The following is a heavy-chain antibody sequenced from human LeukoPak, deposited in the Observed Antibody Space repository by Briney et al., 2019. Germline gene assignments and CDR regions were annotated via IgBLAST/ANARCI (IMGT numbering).Heavy chain of an antibody. D-gene: IGHD2-8*01. Sequence: SETLSLTCSVSGYSISDGYYWGWSRQPPGKGLEWFGIIYRSGITYYNPSLESRVTISVDTSKNQFSLKLRSVTAADTAVYYCTRDRNGGDYYYMDVWGKGTTVTVSS. V-gene: IGHV4-38-2*02. CDR1: GYSISDGYY. J-gene: IGHJ6*03. CDR2: IYRSGIT. CDR3: TRDRNGGDYYYMDV.